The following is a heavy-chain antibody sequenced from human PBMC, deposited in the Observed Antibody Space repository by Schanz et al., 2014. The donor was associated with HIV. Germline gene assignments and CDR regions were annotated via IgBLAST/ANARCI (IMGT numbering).Heavy chain of an antibody. Sequence: QVQLVQSGAEVREPGASVKVSCKASAYSFSGYYIHWVRQAPGQGLEWMGWINSDNGTNYAQEFQGRVTMTRDTSIGTAYMELRSLRADDTAVYFCASSRLLWFGELFDNWGQGTLVTVSS. CDR3: ASSRLLWFGELFDN. CDR1: AYSFSGYY. V-gene: IGHV1-2*02. CDR2: INSDNGT. D-gene: IGHD3-10*01. J-gene: IGHJ4*02.